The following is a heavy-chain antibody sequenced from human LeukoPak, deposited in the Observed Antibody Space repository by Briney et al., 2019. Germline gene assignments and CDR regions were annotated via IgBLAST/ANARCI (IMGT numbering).Heavy chain of an antibody. Sequence: GGSLRLSCAASGFTFSSYDMHWVRQATGKGLEWVSAIGTAGDTYYPGSVKGRFTISRENAKNSLYLQMNSLRAEDTAVYYCAREYGDYYYYGMDVWGQGTTVTVSS. CDR1: GFTFSSYD. CDR3: AREYGDYYYYGMDV. D-gene: IGHD4-17*01. J-gene: IGHJ6*02. V-gene: IGHV3-13*01. CDR2: IGTAGDT.